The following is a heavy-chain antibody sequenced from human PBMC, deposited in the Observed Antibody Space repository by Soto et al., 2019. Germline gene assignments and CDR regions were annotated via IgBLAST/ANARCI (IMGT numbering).Heavy chain of an antibody. D-gene: IGHD3-3*01. CDR2: IRQDGSEI. Sequence: EVQLVESGGGLVQPGGSLRLSCAASGFSISSYWMSWVRQAPGKGLEWVAKIRQDGSEIYYVDSVRGRLTISRDNAKNSQYLQMNSLRVEDTAVYYCAAVITIWALEIWGQGTVVTVSS. V-gene: IGHV3-7*01. CDR1: GFSISSYW. CDR3: AAVITIWALEI. J-gene: IGHJ3*02.